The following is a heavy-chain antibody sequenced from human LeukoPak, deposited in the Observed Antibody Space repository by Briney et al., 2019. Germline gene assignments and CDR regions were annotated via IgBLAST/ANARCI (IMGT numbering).Heavy chain of an antibody. V-gene: IGHV2-5*02. D-gene: IGHD6-19*01. J-gene: IGHJ4*02. CDR1: GFSLRTSGVG. CDR3: AHRQKRWLVFDY. CDR2: IYWDDDK. Sequence: SGPTLVNPTQPLTLTCTFSGFSLRTSGVGVGWIRHPPGKALEWLALIYWDDDKRYSPSLRSRLTITKDTSKNQVVLTMTNMDPVDTATYYCAHRQKRWLVFDYWGQGTLVTVSS.